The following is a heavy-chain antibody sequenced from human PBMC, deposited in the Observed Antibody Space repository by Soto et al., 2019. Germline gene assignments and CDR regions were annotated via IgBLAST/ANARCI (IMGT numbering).Heavy chain of an antibody. J-gene: IGHJ6*02. CDR2: ISYDGSNK. CDR3: AKDLCGDCSTDPAYYYYYGMDV. Sequence: GGSLRLSCAASGFTFSSYGMHWVRQAPGKGLEWVAVISYDGSNKYYADSVKGRFTISRDNSKNTLYLQMNSLRAEDTAVYYCAKDLCGDCSTDPAYYYYYGMDVWGQGTTVTVSS. D-gene: IGHD2-21*02. CDR1: GFTFSSYG. V-gene: IGHV3-30*18.